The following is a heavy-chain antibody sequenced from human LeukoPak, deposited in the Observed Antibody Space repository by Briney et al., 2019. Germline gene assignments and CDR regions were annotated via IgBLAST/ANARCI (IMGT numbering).Heavy chain of an antibody. V-gene: IGHV4-34*01. J-gene: IGHJ4*02. Sequence: PSETLSLTCGVYGGPLSGYYWSWLRQPPEKGLEWIGEINHSGSTDYNPSLKSRVTISLDTSKNQFSLRLSSVTAADTAVYYCARKRGRPTGADFRAWGQGTLVTVSS. CDR2: INHSGST. CDR3: ARKRGRPTGADFRA. D-gene: IGHD1-14*01. CDR1: GGPLSGYY.